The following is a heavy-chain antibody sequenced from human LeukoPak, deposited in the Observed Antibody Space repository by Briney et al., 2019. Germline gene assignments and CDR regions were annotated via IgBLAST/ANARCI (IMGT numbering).Heavy chain of an antibody. D-gene: IGHD2-21*01. CDR1: GYTFTDYY. Sequence: ASVKVSCKASGYTFTDYYIHWVLQAPGQGLEWMGWINPNSGGTNYAQKFQGRVTMTRDTSISTAYMDLSRLRSDDTAVYYCAREFLENWFDPWGQGTLVTVSS. CDR3: AREFLENWFDP. J-gene: IGHJ5*02. V-gene: IGHV1-2*02. CDR2: INPNSGGT.